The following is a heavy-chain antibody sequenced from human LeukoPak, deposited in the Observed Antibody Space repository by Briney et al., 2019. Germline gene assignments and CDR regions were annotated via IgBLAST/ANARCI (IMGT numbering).Heavy chain of an antibody. Sequence: GGSLRLSCAAAGFTFSSYSMSWVRQAPGKGLEWVSSISSGSTYRYYADSVRGQLTISRDNAENSLYLQMNSLRAEDTAVYYCARENTYYSDVSGYHDGPIDYWGQGTLVTVSS. J-gene: IGHJ4*02. CDR1: GFTFSSYS. D-gene: IGHD3-22*01. CDR3: ARENTYYSDVSGYHDGPIDY. CDR2: ISSGSTYR. V-gene: IGHV3-21*01.